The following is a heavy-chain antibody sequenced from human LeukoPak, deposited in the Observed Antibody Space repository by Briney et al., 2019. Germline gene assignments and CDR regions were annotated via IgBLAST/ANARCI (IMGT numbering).Heavy chain of an antibody. J-gene: IGHJ2*01. CDR2: INPSGGST. Sequence: GASVKVSCKASGYTFTSYYMHWVRQGPGQGLEWMGIINPSGGSTSYAQKFQGRVTMTRDTSTNTVYMEPSSLRSEDTAVFYCVRGASSIAALNPFWYFDLWGRGTLVTVSS. V-gene: IGHV1-46*01. D-gene: IGHD6-6*01. CDR3: VRGASSIAALNPFWYFDL. CDR1: GYTFTSYY.